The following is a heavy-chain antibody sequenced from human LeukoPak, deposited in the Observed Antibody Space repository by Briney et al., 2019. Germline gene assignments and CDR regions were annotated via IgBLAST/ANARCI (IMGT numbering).Heavy chain of an antibody. Sequence: GGSLRLSCAASGFTFSSYAMSWVRQAPGKGLEWVSAISGSGGSTYYADSVKGRFTIPRDNSKNTLDLQMNSLRAEDTAVYYCAKTPVGESPYYFDYWGQGTLVTVSS. D-gene: IGHD3-10*01. J-gene: IGHJ4*02. CDR1: GFTFSSYA. CDR2: ISGSGGST. V-gene: IGHV3-23*01. CDR3: AKTPVGESPYYFDY.